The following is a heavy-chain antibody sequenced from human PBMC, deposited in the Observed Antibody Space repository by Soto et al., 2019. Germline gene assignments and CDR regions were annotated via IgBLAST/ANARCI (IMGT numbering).Heavy chain of an antibody. J-gene: IGHJ6*02. V-gene: IGHV3-30-3*01. CDR3: AREREYQLLFSGSCNHYSSYGMDV. Sequence: PGGSLRLSGAASGFTFGSYAMHWFRQAPGKGLEWVAVISYDGSNKYYADSVKGRFTISRDNSKNTLYLQMNSLRAEDTAVYYCAREREYQLLFSGSCNHYSSYGMDVWGQGTTVTVSS. CDR1: GFTFGSYA. CDR2: ISYDGSNK. D-gene: IGHD2-2*01.